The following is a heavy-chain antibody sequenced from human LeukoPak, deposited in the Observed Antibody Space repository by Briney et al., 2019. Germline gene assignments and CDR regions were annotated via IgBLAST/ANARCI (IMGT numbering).Heavy chain of an antibody. CDR2: IYSGGRT. CDR3: ARAGLSQYFFDY. J-gene: IGHJ4*02. Sequence: QPGGSLRLSCAASGFTVSSSYMTWVRQAPGKGLEWVSVIYSGGRTYYADSVKGRFTISRDNSKNTLYLQMNSLRAEDTAVYYCARAGLSQYFFDYWGQGTLVTVSS. D-gene: IGHD3-9*01. CDR1: GFTVSSSY. V-gene: IGHV3-53*01.